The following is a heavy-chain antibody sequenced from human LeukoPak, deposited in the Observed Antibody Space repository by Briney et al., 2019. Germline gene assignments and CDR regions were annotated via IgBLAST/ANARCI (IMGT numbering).Heavy chain of an antibody. Sequence: SETLSLTCTVSGVSISSSSYHWGWIRQPPGKGLEWIGSIYYSGSTYYNPSLRSRLIISVDTSNSHFSLKLNSVTAADTAVYYCARIRGPYSYDYYFDYWGQGTLVTVSS. V-gene: IGHV4-39*02. CDR2: IYYSGST. CDR3: ARIRGPYSYDYYFDY. D-gene: IGHD5-18*01. J-gene: IGHJ4*02. CDR1: GVSISSSSYH.